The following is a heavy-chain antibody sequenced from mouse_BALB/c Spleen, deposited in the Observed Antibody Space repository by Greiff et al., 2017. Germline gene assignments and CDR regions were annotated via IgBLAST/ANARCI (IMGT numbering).Heavy chain of an antibody. CDR2: ISYSGST. V-gene: IGHV3-2*02. Sequence: EVHLVESGPGLVKPSQSLSLTCTVTGYSITSDYAWNWIRQFPGNKLEWMGYISYSGSTSYNPSLKSRISITRDTSKNQFFLQLNSVTTEDTATYYCARLESTMITTGGYFDYWGQGTTLTVSS. CDR1: GYSITSDYA. J-gene: IGHJ2*01. D-gene: IGHD2-4*01. CDR3: ARLESTMITTGGYFDY.